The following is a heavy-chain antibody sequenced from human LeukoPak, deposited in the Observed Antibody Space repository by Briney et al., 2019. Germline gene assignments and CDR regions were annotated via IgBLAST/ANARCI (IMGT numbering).Heavy chain of an antibody. V-gene: IGHV4-34*01. CDR3: AGHRLFSPYAFDI. Sequence: SETLSLTCAVYGGSFSGYYWSWIRQPPGKGLEWIGEINHSGSTNYNPSLKSRVTISVDTSKNQFSLKLSSVTAADTAVYYCAGHRLFSPYAFDIWGQGTMVTVSS. CDR2: INHSGST. J-gene: IGHJ3*02. CDR1: GGSFSGYY.